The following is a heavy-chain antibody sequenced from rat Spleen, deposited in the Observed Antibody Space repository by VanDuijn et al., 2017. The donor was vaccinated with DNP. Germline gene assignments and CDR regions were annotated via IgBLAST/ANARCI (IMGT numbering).Heavy chain of an antibody. V-gene: IGHV5S13*01. J-gene: IGHJ3*01. CDR2: ISTDGTNS. Sequence: EVQLVESGGDLVQPGRSMKLSCAASGLTFSTSDMAWVRPAPAGGLEWVASISTDGTNSVYRDSVKGRFTISRDNAKNTQYLQMDSLTSEDTATYYCATGVYGGYEDWFAYWGQGTLVTVSS. CDR1: GLTFSTSD. D-gene: IGHD1-11*01. CDR3: ATGVYGGYEDWFAY.